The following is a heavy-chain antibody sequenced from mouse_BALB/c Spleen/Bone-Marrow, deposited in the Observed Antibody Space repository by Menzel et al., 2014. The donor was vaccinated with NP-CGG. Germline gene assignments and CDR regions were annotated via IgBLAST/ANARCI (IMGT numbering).Heavy chain of an antibody. D-gene: IGHD2-4*01. CDR3: ARHMIRGFAY. CDR2: ISSGGGST. V-gene: IGHV5-12-1*01. CDR1: GFAFSSYD. Sequence: EVQLVESGGGLVKPGGSLKLSCAASGFAFSSYDMSWVRQTPEKRLEWVAYISSGGGSTYYSDTVKGRFTISRDSAKSTLYLEMSSLKSEDTAMYYCARHMIRGFAYWGQGTLVTVSA. J-gene: IGHJ3*01.